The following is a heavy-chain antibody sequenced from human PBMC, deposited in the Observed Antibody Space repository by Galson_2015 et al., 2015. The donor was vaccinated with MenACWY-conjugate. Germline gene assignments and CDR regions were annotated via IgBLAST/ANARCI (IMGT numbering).Heavy chain of an antibody. CDR1: GDSFHSRSFY. Sequence: SETLSLTCTVSGDSFHSRSFYWGWLRQPPGKGLEWIGYVYYSGSTNYNPSLKSRVTISVDTSKNQFSLKLTSVTAADTAVYYCAKDISMIRGVMGLWGQGTLVTVSS. V-gene: IGHV4-61*01. CDR2: VYYSGST. D-gene: IGHD3-10*01. J-gene: IGHJ4*02. CDR3: AKDISMIRGVMGL.